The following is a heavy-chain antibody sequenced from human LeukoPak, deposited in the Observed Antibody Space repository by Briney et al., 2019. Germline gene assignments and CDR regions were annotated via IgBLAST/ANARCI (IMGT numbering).Heavy chain of an antibody. CDR2: IYYSGST. Sequence: SETLSLTCTVSGGSISSYYWSWIRQPPGKGLEWIGYIYYSGSTNYNPSLKSRVTISVDTSKNQFSLKLSSVTAADTAVYYCARVLPSRGSYTLDYWGQGTLVTVSS. CDR3: ARVLPSRGSYTLDY. V-gene: IGHV4-59*01. CDR1: GGSISSYY. J-gene: IGHJ4*02. D-gene: IGHD1-26*01.